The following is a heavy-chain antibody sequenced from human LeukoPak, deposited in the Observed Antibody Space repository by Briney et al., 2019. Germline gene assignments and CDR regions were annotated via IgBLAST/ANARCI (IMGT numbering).Heavy chain of an antibody. Sequence: SETLSLTCTVSGGSISSYYWSWIRQPPGKGLEWIGYIYYSGSTNYNPSLKSRVTISVDTSKNQFSLKLSSVTAADTAVYYCARSAGYYDSSADYWAREPWSPSPQ. CDR1: GGSISSYY. CDR3: ARSAGYYDSSADY. V-gene: IGHV4-59*01. CDR2: IYYSGST. D-gene: IGHD3-22*01. J-gene: IGHJ4*02.